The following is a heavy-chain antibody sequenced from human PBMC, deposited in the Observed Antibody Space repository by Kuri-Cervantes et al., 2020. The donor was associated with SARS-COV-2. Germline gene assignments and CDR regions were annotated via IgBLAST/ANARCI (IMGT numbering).Heavy chain of an antibody. J-gene: IGHJ3*02. CDR2: IYYSGST. V-gene: IGHV4-30-4*08. D-gene: IGHD3-9*01. CDR1: GGSISSGDYY. Sequence: SETLSLTCTVSGGSISSGDYYWSWIRQPPGKGLEWIGYIYYSGSTYYNPSLKSRVTISVDTSKNQLSLKLSSVTAADTAVYYCARSYYDILTGPNDAFDIWGQGTMVTVSS. CDR3: ARSYYDILTGPNDAFDI.